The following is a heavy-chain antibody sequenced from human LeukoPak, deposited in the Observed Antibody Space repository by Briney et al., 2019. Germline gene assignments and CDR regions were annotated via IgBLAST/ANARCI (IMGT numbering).Heavy chain of an antibody. CDR3: ARDVQLWFDY. Sequence: PGRSLRLSCAASGFTFSSYGMHWVRQAPGKGLEWVAVIWYDGSNKYYADSVKGRFTISRDNSRNTLYLQMNSLRAEDTAVYYCARDVQLWFDYWGQGTLVTVSS. V-gene: IGHV3-33*01. J-gene: IGHJ5*01. CDR2: IWYDGSNK. D-gene: IGHD5-18*01. CDR1: GFTFSSYG.